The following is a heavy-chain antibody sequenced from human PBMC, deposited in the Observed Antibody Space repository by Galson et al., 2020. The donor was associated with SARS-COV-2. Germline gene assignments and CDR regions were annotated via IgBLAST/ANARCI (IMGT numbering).Heavy chain of an antibody. V-gene: IGHV3-7*03. D-gene: IGHD3-10*01. CDR3: ARKDYYGSGNDV. CDR2: IKQDGSEK. Sequence: GGSLRLSCAASGFTFSSYWMSWVRQAPGKGLEWVANIKQDGSEKYYVDSVKGRFTISRDNAKNSLYLQMSSLRVEDTAFYYCARKDYYGSGNDVWGQGTTVAVSS. J-gene: IGHJ6*02. CDR1: GFTFSSYW.